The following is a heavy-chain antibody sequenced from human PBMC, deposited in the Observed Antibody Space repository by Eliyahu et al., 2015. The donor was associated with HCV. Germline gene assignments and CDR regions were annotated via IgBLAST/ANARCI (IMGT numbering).Heavy chain of an antibody. D-gene: IGHD2-2*01. J-gene: IGHJ4*02. CDR2: ISGSWGXT. CDR1: GFPFSNYA. CDR3: AKEACSSTSCSHFDY. Sequence: EVQLLESGGGLVQPGGSLRLSCAASGFPFSNYAMXWVRQAPGKGXXWVSVISGSWGXTYYADSVKGRFTISRDNPKNTLYLQMSSLRVEDTAVYYCAKEACSSTSCSHFDYWGQGTLVTVSS. V-gene: IGHV3-23*01.